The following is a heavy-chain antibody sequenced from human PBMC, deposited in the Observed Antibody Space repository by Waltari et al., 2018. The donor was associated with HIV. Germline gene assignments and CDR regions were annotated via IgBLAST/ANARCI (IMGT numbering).Heavy chain of an antibody. J-gene: IGHJ4*02. V-gene: IGHV3-7*04. CDR3: ARGGFYGSGSKVN. Sequence: EVQLVVSGGGLVQPGGSLRLSCAASGFAFSSYGMRWVRQAPGKGLEWVANIKQDGSEKYYVDSVNGRFTISRDNAENSLYLQMNSLRAEDTAVYYCARGGFYGSGSKVNWGQGTLVTVSS. CDR1: GFAFSSYG. D-gene: IGHD3-10*01. CDR2: IKQDGSEK.